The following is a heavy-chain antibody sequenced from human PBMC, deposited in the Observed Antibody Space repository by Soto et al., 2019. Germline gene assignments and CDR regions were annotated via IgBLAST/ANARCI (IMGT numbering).Heavy chain of an antibody. CDR3: ARDLGVALATLTLDY. V-gene: IGHV3-21*01. D-gene: IGHD2-15*01. Sequence: GGSLRLSCAASGLTFNDYSMNWVRQAPGKGLEWVSYITSDSSNVHYADSVKGRFTISRDNAKNSLSLQMNTLRAEDTAVYYCARDLGVALATLTLDYWGQGTLVTVSS. CDR1: GLTFNDYS. J-gene: IGHJ4*02. CDR2: ITSDSSNV.